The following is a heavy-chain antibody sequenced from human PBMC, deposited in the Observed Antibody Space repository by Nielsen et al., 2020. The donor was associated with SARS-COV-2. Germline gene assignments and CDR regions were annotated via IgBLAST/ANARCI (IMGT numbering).Heavy chain of an antibody. D-gene: IGHD3-22*01. Sequence: LSLTCAASGFTFNSYTMSWVRQAPGKGLEWVSVFSGTGGGSYYADSVKGRFTISRDNSKNTLYLQMNSLRAEDTAVYYCAKGFSSGYYVYFDYWGQGTLVTVSS. CDR3: AKGFSSGYYVYFDY. CDR2: FSGTGGGS. CDR1: GFTFNSYT. J-gene: IGHJ4*02. V-gene: IGHV3-23*01.